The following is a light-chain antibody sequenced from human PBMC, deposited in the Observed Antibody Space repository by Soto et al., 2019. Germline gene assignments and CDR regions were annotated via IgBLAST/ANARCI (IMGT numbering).Light chain of an antibody. CDR1: SSDIGDYNY. CDR3: SSYTRITTYVL. CDR2: EVS. Sequence: QSALTQPASVSGSPGQSITISCTGTSSDIGDYNYVSWYQHHPGKAPKLMIYEVSNRPSGVSNRFSGSKSGNTASLNISGLQAEDEADYYCSSYTRITTYVLFGGGTKLTVL. J-gene: IGLJ2*01. V-gene: IGLV2-14*01.